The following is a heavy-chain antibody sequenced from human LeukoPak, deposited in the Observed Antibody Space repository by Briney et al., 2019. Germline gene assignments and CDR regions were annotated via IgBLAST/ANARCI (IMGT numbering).Heavy chain of an antibody. J-gene: IGHJ6*03. Sequence: ASVKVSCKASGGTFSSYAISWVRQAPGQGLEWMGGIIPIFGTANYAQKFQGRVTITTDESTSTAYMELSSLRSEDTAVYYCATSPPMASSYYYMDVWGKGTTVTASS. V-gene: IGHV1-69*05. CDR3: ATSPPMASSYYYMDV. CDR2: IIPIFGTA. CDR1: GGTFSSYA. D-gene: IGHD3-10*01.